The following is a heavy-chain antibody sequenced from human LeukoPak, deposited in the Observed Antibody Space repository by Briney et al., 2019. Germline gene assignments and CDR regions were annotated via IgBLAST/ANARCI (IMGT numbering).Heavy chain of an antibody. J-gene: IGHJ4*02. CDR3: AREGYMGVTDY. V-gene: IGHV3-64*02. D-gene: IGHD2-21*02. CDR2: ISSNGGST. Sequence: GGSLRLSCAASGLTFSSFAMHWVRQAPGKGLQSVSAISSNGGSTYYADSVKGRFTISRDNSKNTLYLQMGSLRAEDMAVYYCAREGYMGVTDYWGQGTLVTVSS. CDR1: GLTFSSFA.